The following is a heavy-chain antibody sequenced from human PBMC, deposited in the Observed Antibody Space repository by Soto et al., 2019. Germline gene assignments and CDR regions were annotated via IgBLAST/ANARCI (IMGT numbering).Heavy chain of an antibody. V-gene: IGHV3-23*01. CDR1: GFTFSSYA. CDR3: AKGVEMATIFVSDY. J-gene: IGHJ4*02. CDR2: ISGSGGST. Sequence: PGGSLRLSCAASGFTFSSYAMSWVRQAPGKGLEWVSAISGSGGSTYYADSVKGRFTTSRDNSKNTLYLQMNSLRAEDTAVYYCAKGVEMATIFVSDYWGQGTLVTVSS. D-gene: IGHD5-12*01.